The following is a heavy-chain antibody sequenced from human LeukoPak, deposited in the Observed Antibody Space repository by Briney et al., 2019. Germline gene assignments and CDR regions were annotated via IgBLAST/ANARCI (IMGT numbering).Heavy chain of an antibody. J-gene: IGHJ6*04. D-gene: IGHD1-26*01. CDR3: ARSRVGATAT. CDR1: GGSFSGYY. V-gene: IGHV4-34*01. CDR2: INHSGST. Sequence: SETLSLTCAVYGGSFSGYYWSWIRQPPGKGLEWTGEINHSGSTNYNPSLKSRVTISVDTSKNQFSLKLSSVTAADTAVYYCARSRVGATATWGKGTTVTVSS.